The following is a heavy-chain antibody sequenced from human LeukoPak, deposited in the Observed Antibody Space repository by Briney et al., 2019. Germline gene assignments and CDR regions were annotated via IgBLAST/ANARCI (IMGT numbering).Heavy chain of an antibody. CDR3: ARRVIVGATPTTPNAFDI. D-gene: IGHD1-26*01. Sequence: PSETLSLTCTVPGYSISSGYYWGWIRQPPGKGLEWIGSIYHSGSTYYNPSLKSRVTISVDTSKNQFSLKLSSVTAADTAVYYCARRVIVGATPTTPNAFDIWGQGTMVTVSS. V-gene: IGHV4-38-2*02. J-gene: IGHJ3*02. CDR1: GYSISSGYY. CDR2: IYHSGST.